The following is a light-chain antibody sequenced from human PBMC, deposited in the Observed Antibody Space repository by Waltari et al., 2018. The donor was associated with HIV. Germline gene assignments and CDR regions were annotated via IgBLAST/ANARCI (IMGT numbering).Light chain of an antibody. V-gene: IGLV6-57*04. CDR1: SGSIASND. CDR2: EDN. Sequence: NFMLTQPHSVSESPGKTVTISCTRSSGSIASNDVQWYQQRPGSAPTTVIYEDNQRPTGVPDRFSGSIDSSSNSASLTISGLKTEDEADYYCQSYDSSTNWVFGGGTKLTVL. CDR3: QSYDSSTNWV. J-gene: IGLJ3*02.